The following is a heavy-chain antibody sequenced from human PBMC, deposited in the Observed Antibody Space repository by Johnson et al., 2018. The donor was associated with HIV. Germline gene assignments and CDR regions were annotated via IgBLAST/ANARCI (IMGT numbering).Heavy chain of an antibody. J-gene: IGHJ3*02. CDR2: IKAKVNGGTT. CDR3: TTGCCVGTACHWDDAFEN. D-gene: IGHD2-15*01. V-gene: IGHV3-15*01. CDR1: GFTFSNAW. Sequence: VQLVESGGGLVQPGGSLRLSCAASGFTFSNAWITWVRQTSRKGLEWVARIKAKVNGGTTDYAAPVKGRFTISREDSKDTVYLQMDSLKTEDTAVYYCTTGCCVGTACHWDDAFENGGQGQWSPSL.